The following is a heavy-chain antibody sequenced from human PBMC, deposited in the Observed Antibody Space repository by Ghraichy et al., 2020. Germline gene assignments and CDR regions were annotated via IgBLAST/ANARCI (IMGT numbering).Heavy chain of an antibody. CDR1: GLTFSSYA. D-gene: IGHD1-1*01. CDR3: AKPRTTGSLGGHDAFDI. Sequence: GGSLRLSCAASGLTFSSYAMTWVRQAPGKGLEWVSAVSSSGGNRYYADSVKGRFTISRDNSKNTLYLQMNSLSAEDTAIYYCAKPRTTGSLGGHDAFDIWGQGTMVTVSS. CDR2: VSSSGGNR. J-gene: IGHJ3*02. V-gene: IGHV3-23*01.